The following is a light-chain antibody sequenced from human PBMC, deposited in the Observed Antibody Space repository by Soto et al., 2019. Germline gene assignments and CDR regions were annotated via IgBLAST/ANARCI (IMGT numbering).Light chain of an antibody. V-gene: IGKV3-20*01. Sequence: ESVLTQSPGTLSLSPGDRATLSCRASQSVSSNYLAWYQQRPGQAPRLLIYGASTRASGIPDRFSGSGSGTNFTLTISRLEPEDSAVYYCQQYGSLPTWTFGQGTKVEIK. J-gene: IGKJ1*01. CDR3: QQYGSLPTWT. CDR1: QSVSSNY. CDR2: GAS.